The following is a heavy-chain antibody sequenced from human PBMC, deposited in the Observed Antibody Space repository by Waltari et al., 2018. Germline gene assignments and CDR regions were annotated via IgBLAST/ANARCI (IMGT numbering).Heavy chain of an antibody. J-gene: IGHJ4*02. V-gene: IGHV4-39*01. Sequence: QLHLQESGPGLLKPPGTPSLPSTVSVGSVASSGYYWGRIRRPPGKGLEWFGTICYSARTHSNPSLKSPSTISVDTSKNQFSLKLSSVTAADTAVYYCARHFVGATFYWGQGTLVTVSS. CDR3: ARHFVGATFY. D-gene: IGHD1-26*01. CDR1: VGSVASSGYY. CDR2: ICYSART.